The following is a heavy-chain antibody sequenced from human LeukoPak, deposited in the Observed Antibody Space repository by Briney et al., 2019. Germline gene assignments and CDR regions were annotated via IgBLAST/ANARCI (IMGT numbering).Heavy chain of an antibody. CDR3: ARAGAAAGIWEFDY. V-gene: IGHV3-48*01. J-gene: IGHJ4*02. Sequence: GGSLRLSCAASGFTFSSYSMNWVRQAPGKGLEWVSYISSSSSTIYYADSVKGRFTISRDNAKNSLYLQMNSLRAEDTAVYYCARAGAAAGIWEFDYWGQGTLVTVSS. CDR1: GFTFSSYS. CDR2: ISSSSSTI. D-gene: IGHD6-13*01.